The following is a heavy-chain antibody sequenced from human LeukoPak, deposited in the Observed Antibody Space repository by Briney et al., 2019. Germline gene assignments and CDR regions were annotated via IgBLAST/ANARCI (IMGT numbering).Heavy chain of an antibody. V-gene: IGHV4-34*01. Sequence: SETLSLTCAVYGGSFSGYYWSWIRQPPGKGLEWIGEINHSGSTNYNPSLKSRVTISVDTSKNQFSLKLSSVTAADTAVYYCARHTTSLWSGVGPSFDYWGQGTLVTVSS. CDR2: INHSGST. J-gene: IGHJ4*02. CDR1: GGSFSGYY. D-gene: IGHD3-10*02. CDR3: ARHTTSLWSGVGPSFDY.